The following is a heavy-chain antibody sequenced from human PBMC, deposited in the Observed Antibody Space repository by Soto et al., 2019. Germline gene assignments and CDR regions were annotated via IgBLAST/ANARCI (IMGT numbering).Heavy chain of an antibody. Sequence: QVQLVQSGAEVKKPGASVKVSCKASGYTFTGYYMHWVRQAPGQGLEWMGWINPNSGGTNYAQKFQGWVTMTRDTSISTAYMELSRLRSDDTAVYYCATTYYYGSGSFRYYYYGMDVWGQGTTVTVSS. D-gene: IGHD3-10*01. J-gene: IGHJ6*02. CDR2: INPNSGGT. CDR1: GYTFTGYY. V-gene: IGHV1-2*04. CDR3: ATTYYYGSGSFRYYYYGMDV.